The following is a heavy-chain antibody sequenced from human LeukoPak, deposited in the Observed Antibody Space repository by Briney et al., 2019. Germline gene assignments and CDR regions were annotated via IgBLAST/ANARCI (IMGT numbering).Heavy chain of an antibody. J-gene: IGHJ3*02. CDR1: GGSISCYY. Sequence: SETLSLTCTVSGGSISCYYWSWIRQPAGKGLEWIGRIFTSGSINYNPSLKSRVTMSIDTSRNQFSLKLTSVTAADTAVYYCARGDMTAGGPYAFDIWGQGTVVTVSS. CDR2: IFTSGSI. D-gene: IGHD6-13*01. CDR3: ARGDMTAGGPYAFDI. V-gene: IGHV4-4*07.